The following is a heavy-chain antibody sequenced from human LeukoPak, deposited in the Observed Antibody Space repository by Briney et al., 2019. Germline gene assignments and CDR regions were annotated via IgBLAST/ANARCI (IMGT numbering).Heavy chain of an antibody. V-gene: IGHV3-23*01. CDR1: GFTFSSYS. J-gene: IGHJ4*02. D-gene: IGHD6-19*01. Sequence: PGGSLRLTCAASGFTFSSYSMNWVRQAPGKGLEWVSAISGSGDSTYYADSVKGRFTISRDNSKNTLYLQMNSLRAEDTAVYYCAKTPGTNEQWLVFDYWGQGTLVTVSS. CDR2: ISGSGDST. CDR3: AKTPGTNEQWLVFDY.